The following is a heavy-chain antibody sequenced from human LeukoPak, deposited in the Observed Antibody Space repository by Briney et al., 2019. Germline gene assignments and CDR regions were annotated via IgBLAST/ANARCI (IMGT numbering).Heavy chain of an antibody. CDR1: GFIVRSNY. CDR3: ARLVGDYYCVADF. D-gene: IGHD1-26*01. V-gene: IGHV3-53*01. Sequence: GGSLRLSCAASGFIVRSNYMSWVRRAPGKGLEWVSVIDSGGSSFYADSVKGRFTISRDSSKNTLYLQMNGLRAEDTAVYYCARLVGDYYCVADFWGQGTLVTVSS. J-gene: IGHJ4*02. CDR2: IDSGGSS.